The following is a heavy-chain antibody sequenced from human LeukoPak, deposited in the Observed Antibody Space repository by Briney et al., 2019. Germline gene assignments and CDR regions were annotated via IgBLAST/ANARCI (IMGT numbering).Heavy chain of an antibody. CDR1: GFTFDDYA. CDR3: AKAGMGATLYYGMDV. J-gene: IGHJ6*02. CDR2: ISGGGGST. V-gene: IGHV3-43*02. D-gene: IGHD1-26*01. Sequence: GGSLRLSCAASGFTFDDYAMHWVRQAPGKGLEWVSLISGGGGSTYYADSVKGRFTISRDNSKNSLYLQMNSLRTEDTALYYCAKAGMGATLYYGMDVWGQGTTVTVSS.